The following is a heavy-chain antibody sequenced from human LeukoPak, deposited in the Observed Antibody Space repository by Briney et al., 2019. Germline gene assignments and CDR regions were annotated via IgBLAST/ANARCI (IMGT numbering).Heavy chain of an antibody. V-gene: IGHV4-30-2*01. D-gene: IGHD6-6*01. J-gene: IGHJ4*02. CDR2: IYHSGST. CDR1: GGSISSGGYS. CDR3: ARAQYSYFDY. Sequence: SETLSLTCAVSGGSISSGGYSWSWIRQPPGTGLEWIGYIYHSGSTYYNPSLKSRVTISVDRSKNQFSLKLSSVTAADTAVYYCARAQYSYFDYWGQGTLVTVSS.